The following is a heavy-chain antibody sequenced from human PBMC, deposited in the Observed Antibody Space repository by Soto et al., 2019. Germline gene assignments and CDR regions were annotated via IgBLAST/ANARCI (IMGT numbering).Heavy chain of an antibody. D-gene: IGHD6-13*01. V-gene: IGHV1-69*01. Sequence: QVQLVQSGAEVKKPGSSVKVSCKASGGTFSSYAISWVRQAPGQGLEWMGGIIPIFGTANYAQKFQGIVTITADESTSTAYMELSSLRSEDTAVYYCARDKRLAAAGTGYYYGMDVWGQGTTVTVSS. J-gene: IGHJ6*02. CDR2: IIPIFGTA. CDR3: ARDKRLAAAGTGYYYGMDV. CDR1: GGTFSSYA.